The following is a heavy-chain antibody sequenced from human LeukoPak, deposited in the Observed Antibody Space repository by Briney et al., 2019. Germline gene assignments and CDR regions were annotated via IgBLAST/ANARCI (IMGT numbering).Heavy chain of an antibody. Sequence: PGGSLRLSCAASGFTFSSYGMHWVRQAPGKGLEWVAVISYDGSNTYYADSVKGRFTISRDNSKNTLYLQTNSLRAEDTAVYYCAKDTEYYDSNNSLCDYWGQGTLVTVSS. J-gene: IGHJ4*02. V-gene: IGHV3-30*18. CDR3: AKDTEYYDSNNSLCDY. CDR1: GFTFSSYG. CDR2: ISYDGSNT. D-gene: IGHD3-16*01.